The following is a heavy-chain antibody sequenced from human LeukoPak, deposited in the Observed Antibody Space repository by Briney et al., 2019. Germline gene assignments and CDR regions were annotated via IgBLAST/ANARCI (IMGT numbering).Heavy chain of an antibody. D-gene: IGHD5-18*01. J-gene: IGHJ4*02. Sequence: ASVKVSCKASGYTFTGYYMHWVRQAPGQGLEWMGWINPNSGGTNYAQKFQGWVTMTRDTSISTAYMELSRLRSDDTAVYYCARDRGYSYGWSGFDYWAREPWSPSPQ. V-gene: IGHV1-2*04. CDR3: ARDRGYSYGWSGFDY. CDR2: INPNSGGT. CDR1: GYTFTGYY.